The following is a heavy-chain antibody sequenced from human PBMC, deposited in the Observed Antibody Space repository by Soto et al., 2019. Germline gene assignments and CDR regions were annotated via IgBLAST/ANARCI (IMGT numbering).Heavy chain of an antibody. Sequence: QVQLVQSGAEVKKPGAPVKVSCKTSGYTFSSYSISWVRQAPGQGLEWMGWISGYNGNTNYAQKFQGRVTMTTDTSTSTAYMELRSLRSDATAVYYCARGMGLAADFDYWGQGTLVTVSS. CDR1: GYTFSSYS. J-gene: IGHJ4*02. D-gene: IGHD3-9*01. CDR3: ARGMGLAADFDY. CDR2: ISGYNGNT. V-gene: IGHV1-18*01.